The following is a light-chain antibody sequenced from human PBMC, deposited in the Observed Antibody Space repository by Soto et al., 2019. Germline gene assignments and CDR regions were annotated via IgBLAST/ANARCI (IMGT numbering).Light chain of an antibody. CDR3: QQYHSYPLT. Sequence: DIQMTQSPSTLSASVGDRVTITCRASQSISSWLAWYQQKPGQAPKLLIYKASSIESGVPSRFSGGGSGTEFTLTIISLQPDDFATYYCQQYHSYPLTFGGGTKVEFK. CDR2: KAS. CDR1: QSISSW. J-gene: IGKJ4*01. V-gene: IGKV1-5*03.